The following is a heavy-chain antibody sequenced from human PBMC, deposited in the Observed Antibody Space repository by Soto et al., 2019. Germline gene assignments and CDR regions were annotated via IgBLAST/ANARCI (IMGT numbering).Heavy chain of an antibody. D-gene: IGHD2-21*02. CDR3: ARDDVSMVTTFLDY. Sequence: GGSLRLSCAASGFPFNNYAMHWVRQAPGEGLEWVAVIWHDGSNEHYADSVKGRFRIARDNSNNTLYLQMNSLRGEDTALYYCARDDVSMVTTFLDYWGLGTLVTVSS. CDR1: GFPFNNYA. V-gene: IGHV3-33*01. J-gene: IGHJ4*02. CDR2: IWHDGSNE.